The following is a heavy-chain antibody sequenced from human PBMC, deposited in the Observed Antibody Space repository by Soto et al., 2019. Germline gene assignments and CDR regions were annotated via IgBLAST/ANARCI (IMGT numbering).Heavy chain of an antibody. D-gene: IGHD2-2*01. V-gene: IGHV6-1*01. CDR2: TYYRSKWYN. CDR3: ARDTPAAMGYYYYYGMDV. CDR1: GDSVSSNSAA. J-gene: IGHJ6*02. Sequence: SQTLTLTCAISGDSVSSNSAAWNWIRQSPSRGLEWLGRTYYRSKWYNDYAVSVKSRITINPDTSKNQFSLQLNSVTPEDTAVYYCARDTPAAMGYYYYYGMDVWGQGTKVIVSS.